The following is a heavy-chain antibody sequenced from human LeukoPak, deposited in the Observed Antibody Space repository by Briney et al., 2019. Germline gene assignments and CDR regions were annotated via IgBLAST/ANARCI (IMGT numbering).Heavy chain of an antibody. Sequence: ASVKVSYKASGYTFTVYYMHWVRQAPGQGLEWMGWINPNSGGTNYAQKFQGRVTMTRDTSISTAYMELSRLRSDDTAVYYCARSGGMVRGVDYYYYMDVWGKGTTVTISS. CDR1: GYTFTVYY. V-gene: IGHV1-2*02. D-gene: IGHD3-10*01. CDR2: INPNSGGT. CDR3: ARSGGMVRGVDYYYYMDV. J-gene: IGHJ6*03.